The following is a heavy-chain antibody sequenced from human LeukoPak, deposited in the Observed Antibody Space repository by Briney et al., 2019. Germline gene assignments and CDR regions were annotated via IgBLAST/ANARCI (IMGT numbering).Heavy chain of an antibody. CDR2: ISAYNGNT. V-gene: IGHV1-18*01. CDR1: GYTFTNYG. J-gene: IGHJ5*02. D-gene: IGHD5-24*01. CDR3: ARDNSVRDEAWWFNP. Sequence: ASVKVSCTTSGYTFTNYGISWVRQAPGQGLEWLGWISAYNGNTNYAQKLQGRVTMTTDTSTSTDYMELSSLRSEDTAVYYCARDNSVRDEAWWFNPWGQGTLVTVSS.